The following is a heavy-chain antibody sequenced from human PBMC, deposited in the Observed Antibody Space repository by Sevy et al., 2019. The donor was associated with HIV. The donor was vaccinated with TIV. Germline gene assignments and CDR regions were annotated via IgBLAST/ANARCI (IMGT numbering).Heavy chain of an antibody. CDR3: AKALNPTLESMIEVIFRSLKGFDV. Sequence: GGSLRLSCAASGFTFNTHAMNWVRQAPGKGLEWVSVISGIGSSTYYADSVKGRFTISRKNSKNTLYLQMKSLRADDTAVYDYAKALNPTLESMIEVIFRSLKGFDVWGQGTMVTVSS. V-gene: IGHV3-23*01. J-gene: IGHJ3*01. CDR2: ISGIGSST. D-gene: IGHD3-22*01. CDR1: GFTFNTHA.